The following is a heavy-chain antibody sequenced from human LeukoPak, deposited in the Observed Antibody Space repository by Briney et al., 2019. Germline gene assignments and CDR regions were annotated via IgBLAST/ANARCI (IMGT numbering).Heavy chain of an antibody. CDR3: ARARLRWPTGGDY. Sequence: GGSLRLSCAASGFTFSTYGMHWVRQAPGKGLEWVAVIWYDGINKYYADSVKGRFTISRDNSKNTLYLQMNSLGAEDTAVYYCARARLRWPTGGDYWGQGTLVTVSS. D-gene: IGHD4-23*01. CDR2: IWYDGINK. CDR1: GFTFSTYG. V-gene: IGHV3-33*01. J-gene: IGHJ4*02.